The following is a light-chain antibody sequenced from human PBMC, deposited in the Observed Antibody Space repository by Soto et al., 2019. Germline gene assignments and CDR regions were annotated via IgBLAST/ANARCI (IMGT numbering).Light chain of an antibody. CDR2: GAS. V-gene: IGKV3D-15*01. Sequence: EIVMTQSPATLSVSPGERATLSCRASQRISSNLAWYQQKPGQAPRLLIYGASTRATGVPARFSGSGSETDFTLTISNLQSEDFAVYYCQHYKNWPPTFGQGTKLEIK. J-gene: IGKJ2*01. CDR1: QRISSN. CDR3: QHYKNWPPT.